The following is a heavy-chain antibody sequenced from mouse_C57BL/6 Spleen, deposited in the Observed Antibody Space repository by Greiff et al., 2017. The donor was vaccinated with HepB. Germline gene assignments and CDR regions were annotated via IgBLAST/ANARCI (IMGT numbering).Heavy chain of an antibody. D-gene: IGHD1-1*01. Sequence: EVKLVESGGGLVKPGGSLKLSCAASGFTFSDYGMHWVRQAPEKGLEWVAYISSGSSTIYYADTVKGRFTISRDNAKNTLFLQMTSLRSEDTAMYYCATTVVADFDVWGTGTTVTVSS. CDR3: ATTVVADFDV. V-gene: IGHV5-17*01. CDR2: ISSGSSTI. CDR1: GFTFSDYG. J-gene: IGHJ1*03.